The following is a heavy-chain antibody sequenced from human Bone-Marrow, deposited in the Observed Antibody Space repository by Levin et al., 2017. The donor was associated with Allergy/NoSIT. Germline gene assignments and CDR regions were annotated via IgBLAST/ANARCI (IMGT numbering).Heavy chain of an antibody. CDR1: FFSLLLPPSS. CDR2: IYYTGSS. CDR3: ARSSSLEWFDP. Sequence: SETLSLPFPFSFFSLLLPPSSFFFLLPPPFPFLEWIGSIYYTGSSHYNPSLKSRVTVSVDTSKDHFSLNLTSMTAADTAVYYCARSSSLEWFDPWGQGTLVTVSS. D-gene: IGHD6-6*01. J-gene: IGHJ5*02. V-gene: IGHV4-39*02.